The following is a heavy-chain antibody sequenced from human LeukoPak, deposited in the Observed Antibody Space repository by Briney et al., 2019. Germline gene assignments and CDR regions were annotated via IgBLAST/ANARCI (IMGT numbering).Heavy chain of an antibody. CDR3: AREIRGAAGTSYYFDY. J-gene: IGHJ4*02. CDR1: GVSVSSNSAA. Sequence: SQTLSLTCAISGVSVSSNSAAWNWIRQSPSRGLEWLGRTYYRSKWYNDYAVSVKSRITINPDTSKYQFSLQLNSVTPEDTAVYYCAREIRGAAGTSYYFDYWGQGTLVTVSS. D-gene: IGHD6-13*01. V-gene: IGHV6-1*01. CDR2: TYYRSKWYN.